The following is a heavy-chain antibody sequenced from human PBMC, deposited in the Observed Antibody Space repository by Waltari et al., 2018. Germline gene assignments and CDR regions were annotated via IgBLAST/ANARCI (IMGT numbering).Heavy chain of an antibody. V-gene: IGHV1-18*01. CDR2: INPYNSNT. CDR1: GYTFTKYS. Sequence: QVQMLQSGAEVKKPGASVRVSCETSGYTFTKYSITWVRQAPGQGLEWMGWINPYNSNTKYAEKFQGRVTMTRDTSTSTAYMELRSLRSDDTAIYYCAAAYADLGIDYWGQGTLVTVSS. J-gene: IGHJ4*02. D-gene: IGHD7-27*01. CDR3: AAAYADLGIDY.